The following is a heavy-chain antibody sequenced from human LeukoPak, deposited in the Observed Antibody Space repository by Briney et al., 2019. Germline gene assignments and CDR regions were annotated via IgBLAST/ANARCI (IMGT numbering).Heavy chain of an antibody. CDR2: ISAYNGNT. J-gene: IGHJ4*02. CDR3: ARDPYGEGEPDY. Sequence: ASVKVSCKASGDTFTSYGISWVRQAPGQGLEWMGWISAYNGNTNYAQKLQGRVTMTTDTSTSTAYMELRSLRSDDTAVYYCARDPYGEGEPDYWGQGTLVTVSS. V-gene: IGHV1-18*04. CDR1: GDTFTSYG. D-gene: IGHD4-17*01.